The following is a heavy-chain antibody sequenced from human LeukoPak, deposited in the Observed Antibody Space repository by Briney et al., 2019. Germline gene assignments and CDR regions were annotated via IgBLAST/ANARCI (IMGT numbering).Heavy chain of an antibody. V-gene: IGHV3-30*18. CDR2: ISYDGSNK. CDR3: AKDLLAPIQLWGFDY. Sequence: GGSLRLSCAASGFTFSSYGMHWVRQAPGKGLEWVAVISYDGSNKYYADSVKGRFTISRDNSKNTLYLQMNSLRAEDTAVYYCAKDLLAPIQLWGFDYWGQGTLVTVSS. CDR1: GFTFSSYG. D-gene: IGHD5-18*01. J-gene: IGHJ4*02.